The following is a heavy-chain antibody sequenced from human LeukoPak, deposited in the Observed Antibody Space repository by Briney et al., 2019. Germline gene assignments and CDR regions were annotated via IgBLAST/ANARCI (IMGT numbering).Heavy chain of an antibody. D-gene: IGHD4-17*01. J-gene: IGHJ4*02. Sequence: SETLSLTCAVYGGSFSGYYWSWIRQPPGKGLEWIGEINHSGSTNYNPSLKSRVTISVDTSKNQFSLKLSSVTAADTAVYYCARAGTSVTTEFDYWGQGTLVTVSS. V-gene: IGHV4-34*01. CDR3: ARAGTSVTTEFDY. CDR1: GGSFSGYY. CDR2: INHSGST.